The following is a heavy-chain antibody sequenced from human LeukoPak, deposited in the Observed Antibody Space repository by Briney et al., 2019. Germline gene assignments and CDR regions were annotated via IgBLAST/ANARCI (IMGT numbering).Heavy chain of an antibody. CDR2: IYYSGSA. V-gene: IGHV4-30-4*07. CDR1: GASMSSGGHS. J-gene: IGHJ5*02. CDR3: ARDYSGYDFHWFDA. D-gene: IGHD5-12*01. Sequence: PSETLSLTCVVSGASMSSGGHSWTWIRQAPGKGLECIGYIYYSGSAYYNPSLKSRVSISIDTSKSQFSLNLSSVTAADTAVYYCARDYSGYDFHWFDAWGQGTLVTVSS.